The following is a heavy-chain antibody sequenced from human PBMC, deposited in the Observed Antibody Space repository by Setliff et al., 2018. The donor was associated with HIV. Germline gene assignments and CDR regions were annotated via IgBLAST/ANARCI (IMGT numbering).Heavy chain of an antibody. D-gene: IGHD5-12*01. CDR3: TTEDPWLRFGH. CDR1: GFTFSNAW. V-gene: IGHV3-15*01. Sequence: PGGSLRLSCAASGFTFSNAWMSWVRQAPGKGLEWVGRIKSKTDGGTTDYAAPVKGRFTISRDDSKTTLYLQMNSRKTEDTAVYYCTTEDPWLRFGHWGQGTLVTVSS. CDR2: IKSKTDGGTT. J-gene: IGHJ5*02.